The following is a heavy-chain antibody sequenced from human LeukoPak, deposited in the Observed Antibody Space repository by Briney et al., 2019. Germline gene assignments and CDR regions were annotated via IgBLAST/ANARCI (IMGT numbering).Heavy chain of an antibody. J-gene: IGHJ6*03. Sequence: GGSLRLSCAASGFTFSSYSMNWVRQAPGKGLEWVSSISSSSSYIYYADSVKGRFTISRDNAKNSLYLQMNSLRAEDTAVYYCARDPPDSYYYDSSGYRLGYMDVWGKGTTVTVSS. CDR3: ARDPPDSYYYDSSGYRLGYMDV. CDR1: GFTFSSYS. D-gene: IGHD3-22*01. CDR2: ISSSSSYI. V-gene: IGHV3-21*01.